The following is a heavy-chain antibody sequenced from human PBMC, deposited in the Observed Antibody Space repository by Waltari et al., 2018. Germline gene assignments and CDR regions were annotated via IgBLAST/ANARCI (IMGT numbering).Heavy chain of an antibody. CDR2: ISMDGSIV. V-gene: IGHV3-74*01. J-gene: IGHJ4*02. CDR3: VTTGVAGFY. D-gene: IGHD6-19*01. CDR1: GFTFSHSW. Sequence: EVQLVESGGGLVQPGGSLRLSCAAYGFTFSHSWMYWVRQSPGKGLVWVSRISMDGSIVNHADSVKGRFTISRDNAKSTLFLQMNSLRVDDTALYYCVTTGVAGFYWGQGTRVTVSS.